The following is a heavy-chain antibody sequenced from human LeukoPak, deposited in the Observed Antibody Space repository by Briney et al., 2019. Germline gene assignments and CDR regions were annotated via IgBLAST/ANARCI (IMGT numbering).Heavy chain of an antibody. J-gene: IGHJ4*02. CDR1: GYTFTGYY. Sequence: ASVPVSCMASGYTFTGYYLHWVRQAPGQGVEWMGRIHHNSGGRNKPHKLQGRPTMNRDTHIRTPYMALSRQVEDEEAVCDCARGRYSSSAYFDYWGQGTLVTVSS. CDR2: IHHNSGGR. V-gene: IGHV1-2*06. CDR3: ARGRYSSSAYFDY. D-gene: IGHD6-6*01.